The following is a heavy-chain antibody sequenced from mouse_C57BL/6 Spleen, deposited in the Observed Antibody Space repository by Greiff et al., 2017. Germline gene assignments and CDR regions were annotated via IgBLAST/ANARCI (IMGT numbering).Heavy chain of an antibody. Sequence: EVQLQESGPGLVKPSQSLSLTCSVTGYSITSGYYWNWIRQFPGNKLEWMGYISYDGSNNYNPSLKNRISITRDTSKNQFFLQLNSVTTEDTATYYCARGGVTYAMDHWGQGTSVTVSS. V-gene: IGHV3-6*01. CDR2: ISYDGSN. CDR1: GYSITSGYY. J-gene: IGHJ4*01. CDR3: ARGGVTYAMDH. D-gene: IGHD2-1*01.